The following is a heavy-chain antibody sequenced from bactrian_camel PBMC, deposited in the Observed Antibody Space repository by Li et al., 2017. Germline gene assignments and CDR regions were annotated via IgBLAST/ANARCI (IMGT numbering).Heavy chain of an antibody. V-gene: IGHV3S40*01. CDR2: ISIGSANM. D-gene: IGHD5*01. CDR3: AAARTLTDWAQSRSY. Sequence: VQLVESGGGLVQPGGSLRLSCATSGFSFSTYDMNWVRQAPGKALEWISTISIGSANMYYTNSVKGRFTISQDNAKNTAYLQMNSLKLEDTGMYYCAAARTLTDWAQSRSYWGRGTQVTVS. J-gene: IGHJ4*01. CDR1: GFSFSTYD.